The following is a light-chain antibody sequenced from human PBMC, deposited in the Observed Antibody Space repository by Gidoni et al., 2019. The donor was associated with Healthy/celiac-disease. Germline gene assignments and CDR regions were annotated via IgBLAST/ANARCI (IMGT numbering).Light chain of an antibody. J-gene: IGLJ1*01. V-gene: IGLV2-11*01. CDR1: SSDVGGYNY. CDR3: CSYAGTYV. Sequence: QSALTQPRSVSGSPGQSVTISCTGTSSDVGGYNYVSWYQQHPGKAPKLMIYDVIKRPSGVPDRFSGSKSGNTASLTISGLQAEDEAEYYCCSYAGTYVFGTGTKVTVL. CDR2: DVI.